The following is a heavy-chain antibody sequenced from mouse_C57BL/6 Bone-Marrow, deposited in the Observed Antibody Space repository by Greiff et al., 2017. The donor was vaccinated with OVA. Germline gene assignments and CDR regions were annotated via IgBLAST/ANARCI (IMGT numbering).Heavy chain of an antibody. CDR3: AREDGNWFAY. CDR1: GYTFTSYT. D-gene: IGHD2-1*01. CDR2: INPSSGYT. V-gene: IGHV1-4*01. Sequence: VQLQESGAELARPGASVKMSCKASGYTFTSYTMHWVKQRPGQGLEWIGYINPSSGYTKYNQKFKDKATLTADKSSSTAYMQLSSLTSEDSAVYYCAREDGNWFAYWGQGTLVSVSA. J-gene: IGHJ3*01.